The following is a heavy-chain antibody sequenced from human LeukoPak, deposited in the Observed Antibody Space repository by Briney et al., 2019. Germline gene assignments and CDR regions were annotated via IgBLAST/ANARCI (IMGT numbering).Heavy chain of an antibody. CDR3: ARDLAGDYAAFDI. D-gene: IGHD4-17*01. CDR2: IYYSGST. CDR1: GGSISSYY. V-gene: IGHV4-59*01. Sequence: SETLSLTCTVSGGSISSYYWSWIRQPPGKGLEWIGYIYYSGSTNSNPSLKSRVTISVDTSKNQFSLKLSSVTAADTAVYYCARDLAGDYAAFDIWGQGTMVTVSS. J-gene: IGHJ3*02.